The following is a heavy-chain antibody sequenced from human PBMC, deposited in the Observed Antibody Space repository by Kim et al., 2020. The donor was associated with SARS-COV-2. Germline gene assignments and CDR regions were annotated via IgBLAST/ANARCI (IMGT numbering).Heavy chain of an antibody. CDR2: IYYSGST. Sequence: SETLSLTCTVSGGSISSYYWSWIRQPPGKGLEWIGYIYYSGSTNYNPSLKSRVTISVDTSKNQFSLKLSSVTAADTAVYYCARGDRCSSTSCLYYYYYYGMDVWDKGTTVTVSS. V-gene: IGHV4-59*01. D-gene: IGHD2-2*01. CDR3: ARGDRCSSTSCLYYYYYYGMDV. J-gene: IGHJ6*04. CDR1: GGSISSYY.